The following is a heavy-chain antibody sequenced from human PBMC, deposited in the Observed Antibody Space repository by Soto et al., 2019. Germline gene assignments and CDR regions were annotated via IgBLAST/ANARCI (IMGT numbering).Heavy chain of an antibody. CDR1: GDSLTELS. Sequence: QVQLVQSGAEVKKPGASVRVSCKVSGDSLTELSIHWVRQAPGKGLEWMGGFAPEDVQIVYAQKFQGRVTMTEDTSTDTAYMQLSSLTSEDTAVYYCATDLGSRGEQDAFDVWGQGTMVTVSS. CDR2: FAPEDVQI. V-gene: IGHV1-24*01. J-gene: IGHJ3*01. CDR3: ATDLGSRGEQDAFDV. D-gene: IGHD2-21*01.